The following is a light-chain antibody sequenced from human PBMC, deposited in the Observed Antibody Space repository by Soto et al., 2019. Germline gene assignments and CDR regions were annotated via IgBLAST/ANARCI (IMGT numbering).Light chain of an antibody. CDR2: AAS. CDR3: QNYNSAPLT. V-gene: IGKV1-27*01. J-gene: IGKJ3*01. CDR1: QGISNS. Sequence: DIQMTQSPSSLSAPVGDTVTITCRASQGISNSLAWFQQKPGRVPQFLIYAASTLQPGVPPRFSGSGSGTYFTLTIGSLQPEDVATYYCQNYNSAPLTFGPGTRVEIK.